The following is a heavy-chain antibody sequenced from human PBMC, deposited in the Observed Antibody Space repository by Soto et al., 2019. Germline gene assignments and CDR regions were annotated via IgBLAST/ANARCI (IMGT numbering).Heavy chain of an antibody. Sequence: SETRSLTCAVYGGSFSGYYWSWIRQPPGKGLEWIGEINHSGSTNYNPSLKSRVTISVDTSKNQFSLKLSSVTAADTAVYYCVRARLNDHNGPWKDCGQGTLVTLSS. J-gene: IGHJ4*02. CDR1: GGSFSGYY. CDR3: VRARLNDHNGPWKD. CDR2: INHSGST. V-gene: IGHV4-34*01. D-gene: IGHD1-1*01.